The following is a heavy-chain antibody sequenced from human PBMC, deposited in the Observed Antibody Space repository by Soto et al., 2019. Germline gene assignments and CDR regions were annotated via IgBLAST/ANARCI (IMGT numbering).Heavy chain of an antibody. CDR2: ISAYNGNT. CDR3: ARDGGGYVLKYYFDY. V-gene: IGHV1-18*01. D-gene: IGHD2-15*01. J-gene: IGHJ4*02. CDR1: GYTFTSYG. Sequence: ASVKVSCKASGYTFTSYGISWVRQAPGQGLEWMGWISAYNGNTNYAQKLQGRVTMTTDTSTSTAYMELRSLRSDDTAVYYCARDGGGYVLKYYFDYWGQGTLVTVSS.